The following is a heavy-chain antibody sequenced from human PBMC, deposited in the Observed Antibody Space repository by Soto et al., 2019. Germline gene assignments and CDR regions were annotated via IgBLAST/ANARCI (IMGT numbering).Heavy chain of an antibody. J-gene: IGHJ3*02. CDR1: GGSISNYY. V-gene: IGHV4-59*01. D-gene: IGHD2-21*02. CDR2: IHNSGNT. CDR3: ARLQYTVVTPIDM. Sequence: SETLSLTCTVPGGSISNYYWTWIRQFPGKRLEWIAHIHNSGNTNSNPSLKSRVTISMDTSKNQISLRLTSVTAADTAMYYCARLQYTVVTPIDMWGQGTMVTASS.